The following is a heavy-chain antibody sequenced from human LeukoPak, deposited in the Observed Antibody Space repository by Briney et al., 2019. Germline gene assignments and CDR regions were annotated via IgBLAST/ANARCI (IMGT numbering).Heavy chain of an antibody. D-gene: IGHD3-22*01. Sequence: ASVKVSCKASSYSFTGYYIHWVRQAPGQGLEWMGWINPNNGATNYAQKFQDRVTMTRDTSISTAYMELSRLRSDDTALYYCARDQNYYDTTSYYGIDNWGQGTLVTVSS. V-gene: IGHV1-2*02. J-gene: IGHJ4*02. CDR2: INPNNGAT. CDR1: SYSFTGYY. CDR3: ARDQNYYDTTSYYGIDN.